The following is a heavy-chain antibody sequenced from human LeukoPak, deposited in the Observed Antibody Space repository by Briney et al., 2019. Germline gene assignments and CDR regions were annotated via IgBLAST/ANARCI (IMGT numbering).Heavy chain of an antibody. D-gene: IGHD4-17*01. CDR1: GGTFSSYA. Sequence: ASVKVSCKASGGTFSSYAISWVRQAPGQGLEWMGGIIPIFGTANYAQKFQGRVTITADESTSTAYMELRSLRSDDTAVYYCAREMADYGDSIYYYYGMDVWGQGTTVTVSS. J-gene: IGHJ6*02. CDR3: AREMADYGDSIYYYYGMDV. CDR2: IIPIFGTA. V-gene: IGHV1-69*01.